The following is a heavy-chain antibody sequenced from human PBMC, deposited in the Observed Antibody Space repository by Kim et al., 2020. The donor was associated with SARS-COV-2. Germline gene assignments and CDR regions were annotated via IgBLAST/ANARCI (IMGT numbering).Heavy chain of an antibody. Sequence: GGSLRLSCAASGFTVSSNNMSWVRQAPGKGLEWVSLLFSGGSTYSPDSVKGRFTISRDNSKNTLYLQMNSLRAADTAVYYCARDGGRGYPFDYWGQGTLV. CDR1: GFTVSSNN. CDR2: LFSGGST. D-gene: IGHD3-22*01. J-gene: IGHJ4*02. CDR3: ARDGGRGYPFDY. V-gene: IGHV3-66*01.